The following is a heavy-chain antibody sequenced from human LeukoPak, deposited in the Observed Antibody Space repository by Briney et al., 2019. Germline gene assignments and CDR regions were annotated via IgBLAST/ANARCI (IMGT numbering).Heavy chain of an antibody. CDR2: NNHSGST. V-gene: IGHV4-34*01. Sequence: KPSETPSLNCAVYGGSFRGFYWSWIREPPGKGLGWVGENNHSGSTNYNPSLKSRVTISVDTSKNQFSLKLSSVTAADTAVYYCARASSTSCYRGYCYYYYYYMDVWGKGTTVTVSS. D-gene: IGHD2-2*02. CDR1: GGSFRGFY. CDR3: ARASSTSCYRGYCYYYYYYMDV. J-gene: IGHJ6*03.